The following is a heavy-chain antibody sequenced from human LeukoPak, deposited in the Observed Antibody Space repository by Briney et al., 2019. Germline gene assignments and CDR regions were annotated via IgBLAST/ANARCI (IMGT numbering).Heavy chain of an antibody. J-gene: IGHJ4*01. CDR2: IGIRSGNT. CDR3: ARDHRYAFDN. D-gene: IGHD5-12*01. Sequence: VGALRLSCAASVFNFIDYSMNWVRQAPGKGVERISYIGIRSGNTKYADSVKGRFTISRDKARNSLYLQMNRLRVEGTAMYYCARDHRYAFDNWGHGTLVTVSS. CDR1: VFNFIDYS. V-gene: IGHV3-48*01.